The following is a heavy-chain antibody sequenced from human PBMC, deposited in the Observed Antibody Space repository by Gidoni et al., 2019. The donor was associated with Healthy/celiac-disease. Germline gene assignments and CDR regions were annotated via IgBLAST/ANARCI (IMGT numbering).Heavy chain of an antibody. Sequence: EVQLLESGGGLVQPGGSLRLSCAASGFPFSSYAMSWVRQAPGKGLEWVSAISGSGGSTYYADSVKGRFTISRDNSKNTLYLQMNSLRAEDTAVYYCAKGVGYCSSTSCYDGLIDYWGQGTLVTVSS. CDR1: GFPFSSYA. CDR2: ISGSGGST. J-gene: IGHJ4*02. D-gene: IGHD2-2*01. CDR3: AKGVGYCSSTSCYDGLIDY. V-gene: IGHV3-23*01.